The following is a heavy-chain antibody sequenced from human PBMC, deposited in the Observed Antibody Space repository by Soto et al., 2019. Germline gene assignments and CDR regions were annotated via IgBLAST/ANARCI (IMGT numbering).Heavy chain of an antibody. CDR2: IIPILGIA. CDR3: ARDGSGSYYNYFQH. CDR1: GGTFSSYT. J-gene: IGHJ1*01. Sequence: QVQLVQSGAEVKKPGSSVKVSCKASGGTFSSYTISWVRQAPGQGLEWMGRIIPILGIANYAQKFQGRVTLTADKSTSTAYMELSSLRSEDTAVYYCARDGSGSYYNYFQHWGQGTLVTVSS. D-gene: IGHD3-10*01. V-gene: IGHV1-69*08.